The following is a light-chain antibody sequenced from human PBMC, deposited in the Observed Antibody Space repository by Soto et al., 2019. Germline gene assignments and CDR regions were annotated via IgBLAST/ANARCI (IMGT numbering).Light chain of an antibody. CDR2: DAS. Sequence: DIQMTQSPSTLSASVGDRVTITCRASQSISSWLAWYQQKPGKAPKLLIYDASSLETGVPSRFSGSGSGTDFTFTISSLQPEDIATYYCQQYDNLPTFGQGTRLEIK. CDR1: QSISSW. CDR3: QQYDNLPT. J-gene: IGKJ5*01. V-gene: IGKV1-5*01.